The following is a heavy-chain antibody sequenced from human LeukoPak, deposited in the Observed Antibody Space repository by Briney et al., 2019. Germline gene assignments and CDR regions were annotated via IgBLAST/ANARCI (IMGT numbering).Heavy chain of an antibody. V-gene: IGHV3-7*01. J-gene: IGHJ4*02. D-gene: IGHD1-26*01. CDR1: GFTFSSYW. Sequence: GGSLRLSCAASGFTFSSYWMSWVRQAPGKGLEWVANIKQDGSEKYYVDSVKGRFTISRDNAKNSPYLQMNSLRAEDTAVYYCARDGRYPTYYFDYWGQGTLVTVSS. CDR2: IKQDGSEK. CDR3: ARDGRYPTYYFDY.